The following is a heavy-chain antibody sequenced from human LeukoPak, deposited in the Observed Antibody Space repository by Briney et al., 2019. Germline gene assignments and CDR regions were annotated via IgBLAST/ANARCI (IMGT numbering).Heavy chain of an antibody. CDR3: AREPHDYTMYFFDY. V-gene: IGHV3-11*04. CDR2: ISASGSTI. D-gene: IGHD4-11*01. J-gene: IGHJ4*02. Sequence: GGSLRLSWAASGFTFSDHYMSWIRQAPGKGLEWGSYISASGSTIYYADSVKGRFTISRDNTKNSLYLQMNSLRAEDTAVYYCAREPHDYTMYFFDYWGQGTLVTVSS. CDR1: GFTFSDHY.